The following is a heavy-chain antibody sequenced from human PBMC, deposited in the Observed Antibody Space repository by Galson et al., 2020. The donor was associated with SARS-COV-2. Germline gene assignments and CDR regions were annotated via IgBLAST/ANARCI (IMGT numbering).Heavy chain of an antibody. CDR3: ARRIGGYYGMDV. Sequence: GESLKISCAASGFTFSSYGMHWVRQAPGKGLEWVAVIWYDGSNKYYADSVKGRFTISRDNSKNTLYLQMNSLRAEDTAVYYCARRIGGYYGMDVWGQGTTVTVSS. J-gene: IGHJ6*02. D-gene: IGHD2-15*01. CDR1: GFTFSSYG. V-gene: IGHV3-33*01. CDR2: IWYDGSNK.